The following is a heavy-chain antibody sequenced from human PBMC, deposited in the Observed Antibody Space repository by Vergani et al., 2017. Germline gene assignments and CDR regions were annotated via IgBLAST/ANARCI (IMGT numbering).Heavy chain of an antibody. D-gene: IGHD2-2*02. V-gene: IGHV4-59*12. Sequence: QVQLQESGPGLVKPSETLSLTCTVSGGSISSYYWSWIRQPPGKGLEWIGYIYHSGSTYYNPSLKSRVTISVDRSKNQFSLKLSSVTAADTAVYYCARGAPGXCSSTSCYTSWFDPWGQGTLVTVSS. CDR1: GGSISSYY. CDR2: IYHSGST. CDR3: ARGAPGXCSSTSCYTSWFDP. J-gene: IGHJ5*02.